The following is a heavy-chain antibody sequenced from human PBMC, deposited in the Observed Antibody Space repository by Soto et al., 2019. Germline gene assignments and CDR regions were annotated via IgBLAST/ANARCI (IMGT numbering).Heavy chain of an antibody. V-gene: IGHV6-1*01. J-gene: IGHJ4*02. Sequence: SQTLSLTRAISGDSLSSHSAACNSIRQSPSRGLEWLGRTYYRSKWYNDYAVSVKSRITINPDTCKNQFSLQLNSVTAEDTAVYYCALGCSSTSCRWDYWGQGTRVTSPQ. CDR1: GDSLSSHSAA. D-gene: IGHD2-2*01. CDR3: ALGCSSTSCRWDY. CDR2: TYYRSKWYN.